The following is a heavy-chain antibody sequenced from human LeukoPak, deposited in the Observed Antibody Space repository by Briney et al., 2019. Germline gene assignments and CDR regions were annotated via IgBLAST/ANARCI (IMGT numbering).Heavy chain of an antibody. CDR1: VGSIRSYY. CDR3: ARAGFFYDTSGYNDAFDI. V-gene: IGHV4-59*01. J-gene: IGHJ3*02. D-gene: IGHD3-22*01. CDR2: IFYTWST. Sequence: PSETLSLTCTVSVGSIRSYYWSWIRQPPGKGLEGIGYIFYTWSTNYNSSLKSRVTISIDTSKNQFSLKLSSVTAADTAVYHCARAGFFYDTSGYNDAFDIWGQGTMVTVSS.